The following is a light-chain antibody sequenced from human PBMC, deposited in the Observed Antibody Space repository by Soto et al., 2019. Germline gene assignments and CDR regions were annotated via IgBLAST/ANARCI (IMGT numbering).Light chain of an antibody. CDR3: SSYTSTSTYV. CDR2: EVS. CDR1: SSDVGGYNY. Sequence: QSALTQPASVSGSPGQSITISCTGTSSDVGGYNYVSWYQQHPGKAPKLMIYEVSNRPSGVSHRFSGSKSGNTASLTISGLQAEDETIYYCSSYTSTSTYVFGTGTKLTVL. V-gene: IGLV2-14*01. J-gene: IGLJ1*01.